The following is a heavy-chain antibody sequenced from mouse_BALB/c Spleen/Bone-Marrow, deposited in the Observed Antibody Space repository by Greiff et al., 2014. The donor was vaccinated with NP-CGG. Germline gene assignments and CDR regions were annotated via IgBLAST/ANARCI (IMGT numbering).Heavy chain of an antibody. V-gene: IGHV14-4*02. CDR2: IDPENGDT. CDR3: NARGDYDFDYLDY. Sequence: EVKVEESGAELVRSGASVKLSCTASGFNIKDYYMHWVKQRPEQGLEWIGWIDPENGDTEYAPKFQGKATMTADTSSNTAYLQLSSLTSEDTAVYYCNARGDYDFDYLDYWGQGTTLTVSS. CDR1: GFNIKDYY. D-gene: IGHD2-4*01. J-gene: IGHJ2*01.